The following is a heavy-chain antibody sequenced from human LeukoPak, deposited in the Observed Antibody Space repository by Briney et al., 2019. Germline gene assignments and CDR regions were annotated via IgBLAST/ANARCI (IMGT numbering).Heavy chain of an antibody. D-gene: IGHD6-13*01. Sequence: GGSLRLSCAAPGFIFSSYGMHWVRQAPGKGLEWVTFISDDGSRRYHADSVKDRFTISRDDSKNTLYLQMNSLRLEDTAVYFCAKDLSTTWSFDYWGQGTLVTVSS. J-gene: IGHJ4*02. CDR2: ISDDGSRR. V-gene: IGHV3-30*18. CDR3: AKDLSTTWSFDY. CDR1: GFIFSSYG.